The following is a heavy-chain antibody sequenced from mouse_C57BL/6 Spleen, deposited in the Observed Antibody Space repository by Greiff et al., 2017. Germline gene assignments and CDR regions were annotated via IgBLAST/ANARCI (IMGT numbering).Heavy chain of an antibody. D-gene: IGHD2-1*01. CDR2: IYPGSGST. Sequence: VKLQEPGAELVKPGASVKMSCKASGYTFTSYWITWVKQRPGQGLEWIGDIYPGSGSTNYNEKFKSKATLTVDTSSSTAYMQLSSLTSEDSAVYYCARDYYGNYGFDVWGTGTTVTVSS. J-gene: IGHJ1*03. V-gene: IGHV1-55*01. CDR3: ARDYYGNYGFDV. CDR1: GYTFTSYW.